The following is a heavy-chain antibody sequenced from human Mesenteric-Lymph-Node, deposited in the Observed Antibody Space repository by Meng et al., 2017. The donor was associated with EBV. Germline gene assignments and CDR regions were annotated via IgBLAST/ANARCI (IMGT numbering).Heavy chain of an antibody. Sequence: LALHECGPGLGKLSETWALTGTGSGGYGGVSSNYWGWLRQPPGKGLEWIGSVYFTGSTYSNPSLESRVTMSVDTSKNQFSLRVTSVTAADTAVYYCARDLGGKGEDYWGQGTLVTVSS. CDR1: GGYGGVSSNY. J-gene: IGHJ4*02. V-gene: IGHV4-39*07. CDR2: VYFTGST. D-gene: IGHD3-16*01. CDR3: ARDLGGKGEDY.